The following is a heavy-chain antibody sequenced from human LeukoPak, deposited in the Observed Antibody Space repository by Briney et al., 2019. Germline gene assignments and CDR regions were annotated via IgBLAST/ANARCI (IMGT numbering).Heavy chain of an antibody. D-gene: IGHD2-15*01. Sequence: PGGSLRLSCAASGFTFSDYYMSWFRQAPGKGLEWVSYISTSGNTIYYADSVKGRFTISRDNAKNSLYLQMNSLRAEDTAVYYCARTPGDYDDYWGQGTLVTVSS. CDR3: ARTPGDYDDY. CDR1: GFTFSDYY. CDR2: ISTSGNTI. J-gene: IGHJ4*02. V-gene: IGHV3-11*04.